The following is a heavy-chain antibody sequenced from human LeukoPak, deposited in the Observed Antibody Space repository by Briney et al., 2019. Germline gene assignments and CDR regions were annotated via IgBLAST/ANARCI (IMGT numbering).Heavy chain of an antibody. V-gene: IGHV4-4*07. CDR1: GGSISSYY. CDR2: SYTSGST. D-gene: IGHD6-13*01. J-gene: IGHJ4*02. CDR3: ARVGVSYSSSWYDY. Sequence: SETLSLTCTVSGGSISSYYWSWIRQPAGKGLEWIGRSYTSGSTNYNPSLKSRVTMSVDTSKNQFSLKLSSVTAADTAVYYCARVGVSYSSSWYDYWGQGTLVTVSS.